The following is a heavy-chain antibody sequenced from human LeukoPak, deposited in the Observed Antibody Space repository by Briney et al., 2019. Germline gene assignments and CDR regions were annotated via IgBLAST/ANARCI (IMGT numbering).Heavy chain of an antibody. CDR3: ATDHQWQLLGY. V-gene: IGHV1-24*01. CDR2: VDPEDDKN. J-gene: IGHJ4*02. CDR1: GNTLSELS. Sequence: ASVKVSCKVSGNTLSELSMHWVRQAPGKGLEWMGGVDPEDDKNIYAQKFQGRVTMTEDTSTDTAYMELSNLRSEDTAVYYCATDHQWQLLGYWCQGTLVTVSS. D-gene: IGHD1-26*01.